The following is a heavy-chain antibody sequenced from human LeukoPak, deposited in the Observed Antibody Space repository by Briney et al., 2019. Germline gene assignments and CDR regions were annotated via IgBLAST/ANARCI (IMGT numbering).Heavy chain of an antibody. D-gene: IGHD3-22*01. J-gene: IGHJ4*02. CDR2: IYYSGGT. CDR3: ARVITSSGSFDY. Sequence: SETLSLTCTVSGGSISSYYWSWIRQPPGKGLEWIGYIYYSGGTNYNPSLKSRVTISVDTSKNRFSLKLSSVTAADTAVYYCARVITSSGSFDYWGQGTLVTVSS. CDR1: GGSISSYY. V-gene: IGHV4-59*01.